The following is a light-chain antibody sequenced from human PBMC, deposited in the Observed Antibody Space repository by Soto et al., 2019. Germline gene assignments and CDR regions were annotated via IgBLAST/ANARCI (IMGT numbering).Light chain of an antibody. J-gene: IGLJ1*01. Sequence: QLVLTQPPSVSGAPGQRVTISCTGSSSNIGAGYDVHWYQQLPGTAPKLLIYGNNNRPSGVPDRFSGSKSGTSASLAITGLQAGDEADYHCQSYDSRLSGYVFGTGTKVTVL. V-gene: IGLV1-40*01. CDR3: QSYDSRLSGYV. CDR1: SSNIGAGYD. CDR2: GNN.